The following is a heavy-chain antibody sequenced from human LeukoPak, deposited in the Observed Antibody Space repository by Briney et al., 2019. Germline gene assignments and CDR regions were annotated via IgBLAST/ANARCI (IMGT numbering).Heavy chain of an antibody. J-gene: IGHJ5*02. CDR1: GGSFSGYY. CDR3: ARPYYYDILTGYPNWFDP. Sequence: KPSETLSLTCAVYGGSFSGYYWSWIRQPPGKGLEWIGEINHSGSTNNNPSLKSRVTISVDTSKNQFSLKLSSVTAADTAVYYCARPYYYDILTGYPNWFDPWGQGTLVTVSS. CDR2: INHSGST. V-gene: IGHV4-34*01. D-gene: IGHD3-9*01.